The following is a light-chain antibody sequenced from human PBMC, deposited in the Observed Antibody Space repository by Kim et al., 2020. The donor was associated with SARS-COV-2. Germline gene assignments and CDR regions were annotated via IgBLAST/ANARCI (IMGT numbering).Light chain of an antibody. V-gene: IGLV3-19*01. J-gene: IGLJ1*01. CDR3: NSRDNSADRLGV. Sequence: SSELTQDPAVSVALGQTVRITCQGDSIRKYYGAWYQQKPGRAPILLIYNKNNRPSGIPDRFSASTSGKTASLTITGAQAEDEADYYCNSRDNSADRLGVF. CDR2: NKN. CDR1: SIRKYY.